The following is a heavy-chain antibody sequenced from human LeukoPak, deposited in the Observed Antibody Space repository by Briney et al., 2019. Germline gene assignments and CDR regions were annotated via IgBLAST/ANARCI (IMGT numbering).Heavy chain of an antibody. J-gene: IGHJ6*02. CDR3: AKNGYCSSTSCFMPTYYYGMDV. CDR1: GFTFSAYA. Sequence: GGSLRLSCAASGFTFSAYAMSWVRQAPGKGLEWLSTISGGGGGTYYADSVKGRFTISRDNSKNTLYLQMNSLRAEDTALYYCAKNGYCSSTSCFMPTYYYGMDVWGQGTTVTVSS. V-gene: IGHV3-23*01. CDR2: ISGGGGGT. D-gene: IGHD2-2*03.